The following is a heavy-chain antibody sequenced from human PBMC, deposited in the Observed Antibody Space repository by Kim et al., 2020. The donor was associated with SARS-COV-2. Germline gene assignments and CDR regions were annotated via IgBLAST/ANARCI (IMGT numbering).Heavy chain of an antibody. Sequence: GGSLRLSCTASGFAFSNAWVSWVRQAPGKGLEWVGRIKTKSEGETTDYAAPVKGRFSISRDDSTNTLYLQMNSLKIEDTAEDYGNTFYGGKSWGQGT. V-gene: IGHV3-15*01. J-gene: IGHJ4*02. CDR3: NTFYGGKS. D-gene: IGHD3-10*01. CDR2: IKTKSEGETT. CDR1: GFAFSNAW.